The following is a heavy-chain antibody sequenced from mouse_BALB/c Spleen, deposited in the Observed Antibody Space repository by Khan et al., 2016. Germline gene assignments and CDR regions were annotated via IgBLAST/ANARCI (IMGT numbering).Heavy chain of an antibody. Sequence: VQLQQPGAELVRPGTSVKVSCKASGYTFTSYVMHWVKQKPGQGLEWIGYINPYNDGTKYNEKFKGKATLTSDKSSSTAYMELSSLTSEDSAVYYCARYDYAMDYWGQGTSVTVSS. CDR2: INPYNDGT. CDR3: ARYDYAMDY. D-gene: IGHD2-14*01. V-gene: IGHV1S136*01. J-gene: IGHJ4*01. CDR1: GYTFTSYV.